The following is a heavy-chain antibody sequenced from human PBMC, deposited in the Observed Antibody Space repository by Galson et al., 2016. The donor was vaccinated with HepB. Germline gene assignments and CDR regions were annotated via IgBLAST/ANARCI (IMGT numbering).Heavy chain of an antibody. D-gene: IGHD3-3*01. Sequence: SETLSLTCTVSGGSISSYYWSWIRQPPGKGLEWIGDIYYSGSTNYNPSLKSRVTISVDTSQSQFSLKLNSVTAADTAVYYCARSPGVVSDYWGQGTLVTVPS. CDR3: ARSPGVVSDY. V-gene: IGHV4-59*08. CDR2: IYYSGST. J-gene: IGHJ4*02. CDR1: GGSISSYY.